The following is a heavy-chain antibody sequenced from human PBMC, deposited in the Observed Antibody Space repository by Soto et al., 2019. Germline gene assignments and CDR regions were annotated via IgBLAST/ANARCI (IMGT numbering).Heavy chain of an antibody. CDR2: IKTKADGGTT. Sequence: EVQLVESGGGLVNPGGSLRISCVVSGLTFSHAWMSWVRQAPGKGLEWVGRIKTKADGGTTDYAAIVKGRFTISRDESKSTLFLQMNSLNTEDSAIYYCTTDSGYCSSTSCRYSYMDVWGKGTTFTVSS. CDR3: TTDSGYCSSTSCRYSYMDV. J-gene: IGHJ6*03. V-gene: IGHV3-15*01. D-gene: IGHD2-2*01. CDR1: GLTFSHAW.